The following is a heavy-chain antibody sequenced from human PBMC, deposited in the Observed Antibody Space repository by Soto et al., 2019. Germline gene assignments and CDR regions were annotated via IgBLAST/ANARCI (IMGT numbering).Heavy chain of an antibody. CDR3: ARGFLTGDPREAFDY. Sequence: EVQLVESGGRLVKPGESLLISCAASGFTFGGYSLSWFRRAPGKGLEWVSSIDPSSNDRHYADSVEGRFTISRYNARSSLYLQLISLTVEDTSVYYCARGFLTGDPREAFDYWGQGTTVTVSS. J-gene: IGHJ4*02. D-gene: IGHD3-9*01. V-gene: IGHV3-21*01. CDR1: GFTFGGYS. CDR2: IDPSSNDR.